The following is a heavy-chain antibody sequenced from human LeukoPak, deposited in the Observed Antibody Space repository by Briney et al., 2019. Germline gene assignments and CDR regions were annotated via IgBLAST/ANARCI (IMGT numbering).Heavy chain of an antibody. CDR1: GFTVSSNY. CDR3: ASSQLHNWFDP. J-gene: IGHJ5*02. CDR2: IYSGGST. Sequence: PGGSLRLSCAASGFTVSSNYMSWVRQAPGKGLEWVSAIYSGGSTYYADSVKGRFTISRDNSKNTLYLQMNSVRAEDTAVYYCASSQLHNWFDPWGQGTLVTVSS. D-gene: IGHD3-10*01. V-gene: IGHV3-66*01.